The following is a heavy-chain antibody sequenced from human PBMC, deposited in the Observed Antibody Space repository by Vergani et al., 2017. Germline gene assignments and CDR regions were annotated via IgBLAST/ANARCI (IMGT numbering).Heavy chain of an antibody. J-gene: IGHJ5*02. CDR3: ARDSRYCSSASCYVGRDWFDP. CDR1: GYTFTSYY. CDR2: INPSGGST. D-gene: IGHD2-2*01. Sequence: QVQLVQSGAEVKKPGASVKVSCKASGYTFTSYYMHWVRQAPGQGLEWMGIINPSGGSTSYAQKFQGRVTMTRDTSTGTVYMELSSLRSEDTDVYYCARDSRYCSSASCYVGRDWFDPWGQGTLVTVSS. V-gene: IGHV1-46*01.